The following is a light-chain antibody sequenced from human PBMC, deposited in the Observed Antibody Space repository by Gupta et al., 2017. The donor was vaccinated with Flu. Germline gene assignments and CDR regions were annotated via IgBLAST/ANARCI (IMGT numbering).Light chain of an antibody. J-gene: IGKJ2*03. CDR1: QSVSSW. CDR3: QHYNGFSGS. Sequence: DTQMTQSPSTLSAFVGDRVTITCRASQSVSSWLAWYQQKLGKAPKLLIYRASSLQSGVPSRFSGSGSGTEFTLTISSLQPDDFATYYCQHYNGFSGSFGQGTKLEIK. V-gene: IGKV1-5*03. CDR2: RAS.